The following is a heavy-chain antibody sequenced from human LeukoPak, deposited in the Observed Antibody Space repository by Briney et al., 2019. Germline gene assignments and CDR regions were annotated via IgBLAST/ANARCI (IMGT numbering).Heavy chain of an antibody. Sequence: VASVKVSCKVSGYTLTELSMHWVRQAPGKGLEWMGGFDPEDGETIYAQKFQGRVTMTEDTSTDTAYMELSSLRSEDTAVYYCATAGLWFGELLLSVWAFDIWGQGTMVTVSS. CDR3: ATAGLWFGELLLSVWAFDI. CDR2: FDPEDGET. CDR1: GYTLTELS. J-gene: IGHJ3*02. D-gene: IGHD3-10*01. V-gene: IGHV1-24*01.